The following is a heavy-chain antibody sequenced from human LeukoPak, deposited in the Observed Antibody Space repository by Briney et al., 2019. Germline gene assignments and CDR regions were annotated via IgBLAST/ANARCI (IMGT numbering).Heavy chain of an antibody. Sequence: KPGGSLRLSCAASGFTFSSYSMNWVRQAPGKGLEWVSSISSSSSYIYYADSVKGRFTISRDNAKNSLYLQMNSLRAEDTAVYYCAKNIAVAGTGLEYWGQGTLVTVSS. CDR3: AKNIAVAGTGLEY. CDR1: GFTFSSYS. D-gene: IGHD6-19*01. CDR2: ISSSSSYI. V-gene: IGHV3-21*01. J-gene: IGHJ4*02.